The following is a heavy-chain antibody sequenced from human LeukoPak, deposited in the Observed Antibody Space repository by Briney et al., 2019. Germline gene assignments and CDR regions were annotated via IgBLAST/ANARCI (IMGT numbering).Heavy chain of an antibody. V-gene: IGHV4-59*01. CDR1: SRSLSSYY. Sequence: PSQTLSLTCTVSSRSLSSYYWNWIRQPPGKGLEWVGYMSYSGTTNYNPSLKSRVTISIDTSKSQFSLKLNSVTAADTAVYYCARLNYDILTGYTAFPVYYYYYYYMDVWGKGTTVTVSS. D-gene: IGHD3-9*01. CDR3: ARLNYDILTGYTAFPVYYYYYYYMDV. CDR2: MSYSGTT. J-gene: IGHJ6*03.